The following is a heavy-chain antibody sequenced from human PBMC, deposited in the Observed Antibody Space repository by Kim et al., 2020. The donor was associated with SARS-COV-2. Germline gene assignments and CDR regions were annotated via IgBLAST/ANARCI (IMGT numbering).Heavy chain of an antibody. D-gene: IGHD6-13*01. Sequence: ASVKVSCKASGYTFTGYYMHWVRQAPGQGLEWMGRINPNSGGTNYAQKFQGRVTMTRDTSISTAYMELSRLRSDDTAVYYCARAESANPMAAAGTRMGGGFDPWGQGTLVTVSS. CDR2: INPNSGGT. J-gene: IGHJ5*02. V-gene: IGHV1-2*06. CDR3: ARAESANPMAAAGTRMGGGFDP. CDR1: GYTFTGYY.